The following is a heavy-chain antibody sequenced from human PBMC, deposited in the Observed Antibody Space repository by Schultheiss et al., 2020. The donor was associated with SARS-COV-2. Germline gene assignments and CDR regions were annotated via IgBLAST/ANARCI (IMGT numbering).Heavy chain of an antibody. CDR2: ISYDGSNK. Sequence: GGSLRLSCATSGFTFSTYTMSWVRQAPGKGLEWVAVISYDGSNKYYADSVKGRFTISRDNSKNTLYLQMNSLRADDTAVYYCATDLGGWRGYWGQGTLVTVSS. CDR3: ATDLGGWRGY. J-gene: IGHJ4*02. CDR1: GFTFSTYT. D-gene: IGHD3-10*01. V-gene: IGHV3-30*14.